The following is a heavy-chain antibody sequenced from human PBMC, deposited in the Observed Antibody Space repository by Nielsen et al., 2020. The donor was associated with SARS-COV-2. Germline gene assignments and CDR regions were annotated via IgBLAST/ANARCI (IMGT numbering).Heavy chain of an antibody. V-gene: IGHV3-21*01. Sequence: GGSLRLSCTASGFTFGDYAVMWVRQAPGKGLEWVAAIDGTSSYIYYADAVKGRLTISRDNAKNSLFLQMDSLRAEDTAVYYCARRWYGSGSDREAFDIWGRGTMVTISS. D-gene: IGHD3-10*01. CDR2: IDGTSSYI. J-gene: IGHJ3*02. CDR3: ARRWYGSGSDREAFDI. CDR1: GFTFGDYA.